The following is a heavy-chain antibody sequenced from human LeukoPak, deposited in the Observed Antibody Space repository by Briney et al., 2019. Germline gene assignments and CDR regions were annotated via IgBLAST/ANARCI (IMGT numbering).Heavy chain of an antibody. Sequence: SETLSLTCTVSGGSISSGSYYWGWIRQPPGKGLEWIGSIYYSGSTYYNPSLKSRVTISVDTSKNQFSLKLSSVTAADTAVYYCARDRFAAAGTSGDFDYWGQGTLVTVSS. CDR2: IYYSGST. J-gene: IGHJ4*02. V-gene: IGHV4-39*07. CDR1: GGSISSGSYY. CDR3: ARDRFAAAGTSGDFDY. D-gene: IGHD6-13*01.